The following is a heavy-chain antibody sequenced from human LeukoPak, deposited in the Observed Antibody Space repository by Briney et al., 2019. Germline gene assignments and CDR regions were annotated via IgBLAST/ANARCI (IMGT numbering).Heavy chain of an antibody. D-gene: IGHD6-6*01. Sequence: SETLSLTCTVSGGSISTYYWSWIRQPPGKGLEWIGYIYYSGNSNYNPSLKSRVTISVDTSKNQFSLKLSSVTAADTAVYYCARLGFDSSSSGPDYWGQGTLVTVSS. J-gene: IGHJ4*02. CDR3: ARLGFDSSSSGPDY. CDR2: IYYSGNS. V-gene: IGHV4-59*08. CDR1: GGSISTYY.